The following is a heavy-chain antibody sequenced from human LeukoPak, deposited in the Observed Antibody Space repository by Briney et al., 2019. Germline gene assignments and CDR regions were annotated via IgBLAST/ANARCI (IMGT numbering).Heavy chain of an antibody. CDR1: GFTFGSYA. Sequence: PGGSLRLSCAASGFTFGSYAMSWVRQAPGKGLEWVSFISPNAERTSKADSVEGRFTISRDNPRNTLYLQMNSLRDDDTAVYYCAIMHGYYDGSGYWVQWGQGTLVTASS. J-gene: IGHJ4*02. D-gene: IGHD3-22*01. V-gene: IGHV3-23*01. CDR2: ISPNAERT. CDR3: AIMHGYYDGSGYWVQ.